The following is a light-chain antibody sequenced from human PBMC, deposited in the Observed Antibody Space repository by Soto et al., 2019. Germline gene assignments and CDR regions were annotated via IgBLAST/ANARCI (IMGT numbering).Light chain of an antibody. CDR2: SDD. V-gene: IGLV1-44*01. J-gene: IGLJ3*02. Sequence: QSVLTQPPSLSGTPVQRVTISCSGSNSNIGRYSVNWYQHFPGTAPKILIYSDDERPSGVPDRFSGSKSGTSAFLAISGLQSEDEAEYYCAAWDDNLNGPLFGGGTQLTVL. CDR1: NSNIGRYS. CDR3: AAWDDNLNGPL.